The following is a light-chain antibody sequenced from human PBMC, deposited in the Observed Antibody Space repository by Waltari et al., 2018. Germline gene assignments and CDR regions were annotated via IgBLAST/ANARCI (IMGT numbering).Light chain of an antibody. CDR1: SNDIGSYNR. V-gene: IGLV2-23*02. J-gene: IGLJ3*02. Sequence: QSALTLPAPVSGSPGQSISLSSTGTSNDIGSYNRPSWYQHPPGQAPKLLIYEVNKRPSGVSGRFSGSKSGNTASLTISGLQAEDEGDYYCCSYRGGHSWVFGGGAKLTVL. CDR3: CSYRGGHSWV. CDR2: EVN.